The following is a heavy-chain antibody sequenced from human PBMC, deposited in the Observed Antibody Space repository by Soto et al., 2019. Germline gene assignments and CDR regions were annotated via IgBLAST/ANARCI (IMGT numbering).Heavy chain of an antibody. J-gene: IGHJ6*02. CDR3: AKDQAAAGWDYYYDYGMDV. CDR1: GFTFSSYA. D-gene: IGHD6-13*01. Sequence: EVQLLESGGGLVQPGGSLRLSCAASGFTFSSYAMSWVRQAPGKGLEWVSAISGSGGSTYYADSVKGRFTISRDNSKNTLYLQMNSLRAEDTAVYYCAKDQAAAGWDYYYDYGMDVWGQGTTVTVSS. CDR2: ISGSGGST. V-gene: IGHV3-23*01.